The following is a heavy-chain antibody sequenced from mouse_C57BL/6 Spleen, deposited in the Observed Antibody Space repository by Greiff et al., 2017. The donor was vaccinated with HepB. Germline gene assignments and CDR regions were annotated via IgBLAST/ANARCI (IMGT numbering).Heavy chain of an antibody. CDR3: ARCITTVVASGDFDV. D-gene: IGHD1-1*01. CDR1: GYTFTSYW. J-gene: IGHJ1*03. Sequence: QVQLQQSGAELVKPGASVKLSCKASGYTFTSYWMHWVKQRPGQGLEWIGMIHPNSGSTNYNEKFKSKATLTVDKSSSTAYMQLSSLTSEDSAVYYCARCITTVVASGDFDVWGTGTTVTVSS. V-gene: IGHV1-64*01. CDR2: IHPNSGST.